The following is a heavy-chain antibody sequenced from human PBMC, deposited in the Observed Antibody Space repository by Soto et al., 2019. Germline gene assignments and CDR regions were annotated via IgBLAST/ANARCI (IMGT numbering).Heavy chain of an antibody. D-gene: IGHD6-13*01. CDR1: GFTFSSYS. CDR2: ISSSSSYI. CDR3: ARVQDSSSWYFDY. Sequence: KAVGSLRLSCAASGFTFSSYSMNWVRQAPGKGLEWVSSISSSSSYIYYADSVKGRFTISRDNAKNSLYLQMNSLRAEDTAVYYCARVQDSSSWYFDYWGQGTLVTVSS. J-gene: IGHJ4*02. V-gene: IGHV3-21*01.